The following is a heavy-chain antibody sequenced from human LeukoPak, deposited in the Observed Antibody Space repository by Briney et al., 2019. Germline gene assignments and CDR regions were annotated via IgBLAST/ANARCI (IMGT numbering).Heavy chain of an antibody. Sequence: SETLSLTCAVYGGSFSGYYWSWIRQPPGKGLEWIGEINHSGSTNYDPSLKSRVTISVDTSKNQFSLKLSSVTAADTAVYYCATAGNWNDSDYYYYYGMDVWGQGTTVTVSS. J-gene: IGHJ6*02. V-gene: IGHV4-34*01. D-gene: IGHD1-1*01. CDR3: ATAGNWNDSDYYYYYGMDV. CDR2: INHSGST. CDR1: GGSFSGYY.